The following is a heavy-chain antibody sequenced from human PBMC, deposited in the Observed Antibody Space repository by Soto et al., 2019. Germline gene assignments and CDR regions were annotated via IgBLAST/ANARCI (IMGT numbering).Heavy chain of an antibody. CDR2: ISGSGGST. CDR1: GFTFSSYA. J-gene: IGHJ3*02. V-gene: IGHV3-23*01. CDR3: STNIWFGELFRGDAFDI. D-gene: IGHD3-10*01. Sequence: GGSLRLSCAASGFTFSSYAMSWVRQAPGKGLEWVSAISGSGGSTYYADSVKGRFTISRDNSKNTLYLQMNSLRAEDTAVYYCSTNIWFGELFRGDAFDIWGQGTMVTVSS.